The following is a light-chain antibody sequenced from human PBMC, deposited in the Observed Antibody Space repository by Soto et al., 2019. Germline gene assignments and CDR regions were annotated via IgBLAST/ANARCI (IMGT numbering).Light chain of an antibody. CDR2: GAS. CDR1: QTIRNY. V-gene: IGKV1-39*01. Sequence: DIQMTQSPSSLSASIGDRVTITCRASQTIRNYLNWYQQKPWQAPKLLIFGASSLQSGVPSRFSVSESGTDFTLTISSLQPEDFATYYCQQTYSAPRTFGQGTKLEIK. CDR3: QQTYSAPRT. J-gene: IGKJ2*01.